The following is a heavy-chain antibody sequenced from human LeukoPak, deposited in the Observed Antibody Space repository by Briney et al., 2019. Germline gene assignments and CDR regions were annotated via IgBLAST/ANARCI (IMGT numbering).Heavy chain of an antibody. CDR1: GYTFTGCY. CDR2: INPNSGGT. D-gene: IGHD2-15*01. V-gene: IGHV1-2*02. Sequence: ASVKVSCKASGYTFTGCYMHWVRQAPGQGLEWMGWINPNSGGTNYAQKFQGRVTMTRDTSISAAYMELSRLRSDDTAVYYCAREGVVAATFDYWGQGTLVTVSS. CDR3: AREGVVAATFDY. J-gene: IGHJ4*02.